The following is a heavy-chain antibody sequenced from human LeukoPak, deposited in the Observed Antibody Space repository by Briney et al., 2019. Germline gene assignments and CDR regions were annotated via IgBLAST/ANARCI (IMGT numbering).Heavy chain of an antibody. Sequence: PSQTLSLTCTVSGGSISSGGYYWSWIRQHPGKGLEWIGYIYYSGSTYYNPSLKSRVTISVDTSKNQFSLKLSSVTAADTAAYYCARGCVWDYDFWSGSLVFYGMDVWGQGTTVTVSS. CDR2: IYYSGST. CDR3: ARGCVWDYDFWSGSLVFYGMDV. D-gene: IGHD3-3*01. CDR1: GGSISSGGYY. J-gene: IGHJ6*02. V-gene: IGHV4-31*03.